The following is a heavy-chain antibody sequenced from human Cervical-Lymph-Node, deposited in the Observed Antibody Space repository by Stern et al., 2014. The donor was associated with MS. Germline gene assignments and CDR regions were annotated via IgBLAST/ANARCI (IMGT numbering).Heavy chain of an antibody. J-gene: IGHJ4*02. CDR3: ARHVQGFDY. CDR1: GYSFTIYY. CDR2: IYPYDSDP. V-gene: IGHV5-51*01. Sequence: EVQLVESGAEGKKPGESVKISCKLSGYSFTIYYIAWVRQMPGKGLEWMGVIYPYDSDPPYSPSFQGQVTISADNSITTAYLQWSSLRASDTAMYYCARHVQGFDYWGQGTLVTVSS.